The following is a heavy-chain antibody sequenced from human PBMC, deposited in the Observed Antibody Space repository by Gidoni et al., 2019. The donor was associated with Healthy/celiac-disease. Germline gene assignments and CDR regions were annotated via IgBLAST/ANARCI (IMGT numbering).Heavy chain of an antibody. J-gene: IGHJ3*02. CDR1: GFTFSNAW. CDR2: IKSKTDGGTT. D-gene: IGHD3-3*01. V-gene: IGHV3-15*01. CDR3: TTDLEDFWRGSDAFDI. Sequence: EVQLVESGGGLVKPGGSLRISCAASGFTFSNAWMSWVRQAPGKGLEWVGRIKSKTDGGTTDYAAPVKGRFTISRDDSKNTLYLQMNSLKTEDTAVYYCTTDLEDFWRGSDAFDIWGQGTMVTVSS.